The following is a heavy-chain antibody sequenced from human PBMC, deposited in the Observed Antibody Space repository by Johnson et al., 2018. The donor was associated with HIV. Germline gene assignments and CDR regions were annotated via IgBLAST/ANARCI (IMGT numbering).Heavy chain of an antibody. D-gene: IGHD3-10*01. V-gene: IGHV3-74*02. J-gene: IGHJ3*02. CDR3: ASFWATGAFDI. CDR2: INGDGSGI. CDR1: VFTFSSYA. Sequence: VQLVESGGGLVQPGGSLRLSCAASVFTFSSYAMSWVRQAPGKGLEWVSRINGDGSGITYADSVKGRFTISRDNAKNTLYLQMNSLRAEDTAVYYCASFWATGAFDIWGQGTMVTVSS.